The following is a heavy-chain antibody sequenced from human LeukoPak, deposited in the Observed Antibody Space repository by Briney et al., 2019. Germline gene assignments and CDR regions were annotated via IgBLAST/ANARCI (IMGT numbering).Heavy chain of an antibody. CDR1: GGSFSGYY. CDR3: ARDEGPDAFDI. J-gene: IGHJ3*02. CDR2: INHSGST. Sequence: SETLSLTCAVYGGSFSGYYWSWIRQPPGKGLEWIGEINHSGSTNYNPSLKSRVTMSVDTSKNQFSLKLSSVTAADTAVYYCARDEGPDAFDIWGQGTMVTVSS. V-gene: IGHV4-34*01.